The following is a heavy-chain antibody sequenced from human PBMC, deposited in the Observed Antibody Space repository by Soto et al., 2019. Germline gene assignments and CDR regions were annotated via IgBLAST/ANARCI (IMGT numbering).Heavy chain of an antibody. CDR3: ARGNLTGRSKDRYYYYYYMDV. Sequence: QVQLQQWGAGLLKPSETLSLTCAVYGGSFSGYYWSWIRQPPGKGLEWIGEINHSGSTNYNPSLNSRVDISVDTSKNQFSLKLSSVTAADTAVYYCARGNLTGRSKDRYYYYYYMDVWGKGTTVTVSS. J-gene: IGHJ6*03. V-gene: IGHV4-34*01. CDR2: INHSGST. CDR1: GGSFSGYY. D-gene: IGHD3-9*01.